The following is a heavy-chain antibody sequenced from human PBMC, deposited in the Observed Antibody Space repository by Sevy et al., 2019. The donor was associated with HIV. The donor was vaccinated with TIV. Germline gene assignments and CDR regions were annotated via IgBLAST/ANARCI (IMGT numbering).Heavy chain of an antibody. D-gene: IGHD3-3*01. CDR1: GYTFNNAW. Sequence: GGSLRLSCAASGYTFNNAWMSWVRQAPGKGLEWLGRIKSKTDGGSAEYASPVKGRFTISRDDSKSTLYLQMNSLRTEDTGVYYCTGATVFGATWFDPWGQGALVTVSS. CDR2: IKSKTDGGSA. J-gene: IGHJ5*02. CDR3: TGATVFGATWFDP. V-gene: IGHV3-15*01.